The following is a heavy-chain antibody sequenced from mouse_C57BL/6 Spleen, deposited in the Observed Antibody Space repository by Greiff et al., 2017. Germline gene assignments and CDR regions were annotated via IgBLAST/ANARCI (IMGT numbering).Heavy chain of an antibody. D-gene: IGHD1-1*01. V-gene: IGHV1-54*01. CDR2: INPGSGGT. CDR3: ARSYGSSSDY. J-gene: IGHJ2*01. Sequence: VQLQQSGAELVRPGTSVKVSCKASGYAFTNYLIEWVKQRPGQGLEWIGVINPGSGGTNYNEKFKGKATLTADKSSSTAYMQLSSLTSEDSAVYCCARSYGSSSDYWGQGTTLTVSS. CDR1: GYAFTNYL.